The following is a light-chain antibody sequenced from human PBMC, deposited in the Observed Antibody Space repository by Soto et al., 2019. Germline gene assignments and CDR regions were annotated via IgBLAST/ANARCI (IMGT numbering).Light chain of an antibody. Sequence: DIQMTQSPSTLSASVGDRVTITCRASQSISSWLAWYQQKPGKAPQLLIYYASSLASGVPSRFSGSGSGTEFTLTISSLQPDDFATYYCQQYNSYWTFGQGTKVEIK. CDR2: YAS. CDR1: QSISSW. V-gene: IGKV1-5*01. J-gene: IGKJ1*01. CDR3: QQYNSYWT.